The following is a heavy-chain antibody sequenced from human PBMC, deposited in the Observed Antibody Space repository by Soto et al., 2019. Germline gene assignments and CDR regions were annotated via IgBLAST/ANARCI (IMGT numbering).Heavy chain of an antibody. J-gene: IGHJ4*02. CDR3: TTDSGMSPYSFDY. CDR2: IMSKTDGGTT. D-gene: IGHD1-26*01. Sequence: GWSLRLSCATSVFTFIKAWVGWVRQAPGKGLEWVGRIMSKTDGGTTDYAAPVKGRFTISRDDSKSTLYLQMNSLKTEDTAFYYCTTDSGMSPYSFDYWGQGTLVTVSS. CDR1: VFTFIKAW. V-gene: IGHV3-15*01.